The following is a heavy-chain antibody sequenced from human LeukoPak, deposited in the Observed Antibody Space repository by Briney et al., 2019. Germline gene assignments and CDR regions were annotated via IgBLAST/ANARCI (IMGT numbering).Heavy chain of an antibody. Sequence: GGSLRLSCAGSGFTFSSYSMNWVRQAPGKGLEWVASMRRSGTKDYYADSVKGRFTISRDNARNSLFLQMNSLRAEDSALYYCVRELGAPAAGAFDLWGQGALVTVSS. J-gene: IGHJ3*01. CDR3: VRELGAPAAGAFDL. CDR1: GFTFSSYS. V-gene: IGHV3-21*01. D-gene: IGHD3-16*01. CDR2: MRRSGTKD.